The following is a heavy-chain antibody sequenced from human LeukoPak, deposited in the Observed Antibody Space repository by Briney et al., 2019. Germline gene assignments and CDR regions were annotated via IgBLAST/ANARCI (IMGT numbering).Heavy chain of an antibody. Sequence: AGGSLRLSCAASGFTLSNSWIHWVRQAPGKGLVWVSRINSDGSTTTYADSVKGRFTISRDDSENTLYLQMNSLRAEDTALYYCARGPWRSAFGTDGFDIWGRGTMVTVSS. CDR2: INSDGSTT. V-gene: IGHV3-74*01. J-gene: IGHJ3*02. CDR3: ARGPWRSAFGTDGFDI. D-gene: IGHD3-16*01. CDR1: GFTLSNSW.